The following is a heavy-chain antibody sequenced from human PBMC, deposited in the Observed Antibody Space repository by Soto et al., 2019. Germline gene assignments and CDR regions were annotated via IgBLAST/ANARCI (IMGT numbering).Heavy chain of an antibody. D-gene: IGHD3-3*01. CDR1: GFTFSDYG. V-gene: IGHV3-49*04. Sequence: PGGSLRLSCTTSGFTFSDYGMSWVRQAPGKGLEWVGFIRSKSSGGTTEYAASVKGRFIISRDDSKSIAYLQMNSLKTEDTAVYYCTGRDFWSPYYTGDYWGQGTLVTVSS. CDR3: TGRDFWSPYYTGDY. J-gene: IGHJ4*02. CDR2: IRSKSSGGTT.